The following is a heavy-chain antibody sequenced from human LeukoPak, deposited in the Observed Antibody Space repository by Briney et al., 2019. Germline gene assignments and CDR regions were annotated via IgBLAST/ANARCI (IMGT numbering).Heavy chain of an antibody. J-gene: IGHJ4*02. V-gene: IGHV3-7*01. Sequence: GGSLRLSCVASGFIFSRNWMAWIRQAPGKGLKWVANIKEDGSGKYYVDSVKGRFTISRDNAKNSLYLQMNSLRAEDTALYYCVRHDRAEADMSTWGQGTLVTVSS. CDR3: VRHDRAEADMST. CDR1: GFIFSRNW. D-gene: IGHD2-2*01. CDR2: IKEDGSGK.